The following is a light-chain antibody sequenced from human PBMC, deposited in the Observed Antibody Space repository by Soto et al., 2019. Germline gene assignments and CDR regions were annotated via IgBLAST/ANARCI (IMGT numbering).Light chain of an antibody. CDR3: CSYAGTSTFVV. CDR2: EVS. V-gene: IGLV2-23*02. J-gene: IGLJ1*01. CDR1: SSDIGSYNL. Sequence: QSALTQPASVSGSPGQSITISCSGTSSDIGSYNLVSWYQQHPGKAPKLMIYEVSKRPSGGSDRFSGSKSGNTASLTISGLQAEDETDYYCCSYAGTSTFVVFGTGTKVTVL.